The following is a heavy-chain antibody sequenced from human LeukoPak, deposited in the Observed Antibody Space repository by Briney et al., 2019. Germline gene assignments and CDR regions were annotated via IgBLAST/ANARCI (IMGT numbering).Heavy chain of an antibody. CDR3: ARGYSGYDFYFDY. D-gene: IGHD5-12*01. Sequence: SVKVSCKASGGTSSTYTITWVRQAPGQGPEWMGGIIPVFRTPNYAQKFQGRVTMTTDTSTSTAYMELRSLRSDDTAVYYCARGYSGYDFYFDYWGQGTLVTVSS. V-gene: IGHV1-69*05. CDR2: IIPVFRTP. J-gene: IGHJ4*02. CDR1: GGTSSTYT.